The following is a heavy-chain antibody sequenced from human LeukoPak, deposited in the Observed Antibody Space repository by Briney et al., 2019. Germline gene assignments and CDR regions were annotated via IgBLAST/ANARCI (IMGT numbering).Heavy chain of an antibody. V-gene: IGHV3-53*01. CDR1: GFTVSSNY. D-gene: IGHD3-10*01. Sequence: GGSLRLSCAASGFTVSSNYMSWVRQAPGKGLEWVSVIYSGDNTYYADSVKGRFTISRDNSKNTLYLQMNSLRAEDTAVYYCARHGSITMIRGRLRYYYMDVWGKGTTVTVSS. CDR2: IYSGDNT. J-gene: IGHJ6*03. CDR3: ARHGSITMIRGRLRYYYMDV.